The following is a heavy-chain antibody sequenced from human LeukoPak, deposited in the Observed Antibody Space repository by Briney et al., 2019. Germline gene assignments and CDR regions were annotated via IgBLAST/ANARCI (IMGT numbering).Heavy chain of an antibody. CDR3: VVGDYGGKFDY. J-gene: IGHJ4*02. CDR2: IGTAGDT. CDR1: GFTFSSYD. D-gene: IGHD4-23*01. V-gene: IGHV3-13*01. Sequence: GGSLRLSCAASGFTFSSYDMHWVRQATGKGLEWVSAIGTAGDTYYPGSVKGRFTISRENAKNSLYLQMNSLRAGDTAVYYCVVGDYGGKFDYWGQGTLVTVSS.